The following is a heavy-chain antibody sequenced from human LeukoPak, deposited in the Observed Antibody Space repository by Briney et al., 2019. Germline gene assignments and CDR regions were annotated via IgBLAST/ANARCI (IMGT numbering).Heavy chain of an antibody. CDR2: ISSSSSYI. CDR3: ASSRRGELPFDY. CDR1: GFTFSSYS. V-gene: IGHV3-21*01. D-gene: IGHD1-26*01. J-gene: IGHJ4*02. Sequence: RGSLRLSCAASGFTFSSYSMNSVRQAPRKGLEWGSSISSSSSYIYYADSVKGRFTISRDNAKNSLYLQMNSLRAEDTAVYYCASSRRGELPFDYWGQGTLVTVSS.